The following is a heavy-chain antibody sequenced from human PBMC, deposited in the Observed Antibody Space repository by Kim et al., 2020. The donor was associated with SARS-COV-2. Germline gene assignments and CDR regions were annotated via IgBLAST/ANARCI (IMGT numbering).Heavy chain of an antibody. J-gene: IGHJ2*01. D-gene: IGHD4-17*01. CDR1: GFTFSSYW. CDR3: ARTAYGGNSGSWYFDL. CDR2: IIGDGSVT. Sequence: GGSLRLSCAASGFTFSSYWMHWVRQAPGKGLVWVSRIIGDGSVTTYADSVRGRFTISRDNAKDTLFLQMDSLRAEDTAVYYCARTAYGGNSGSWYFDLWGRGTLVTVSS. V-gene: IGHV3-74*01.